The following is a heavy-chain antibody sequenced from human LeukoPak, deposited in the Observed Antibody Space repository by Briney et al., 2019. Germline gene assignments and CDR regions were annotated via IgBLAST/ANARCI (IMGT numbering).Heavy chain of an antibody. J-gene: IGHJ6*03. V-gene: IGHV4-4*09. CDR3: ARRVYVATEIYYYYYYMDV. CDR1: GGSISSYY. CDR2: IYTSGST. Sequence: SETLSLTCTASGGSISSYYWSWIRQPPGKGLEWIGYIYTSGSTNYNPSLKSRVTISVDTSKNQFSLKLSSVTAADTAVYYCARRVYVATEIYYYYYYMDVWGKGTTVTVSS. D-gene: IGHD5-12*01.